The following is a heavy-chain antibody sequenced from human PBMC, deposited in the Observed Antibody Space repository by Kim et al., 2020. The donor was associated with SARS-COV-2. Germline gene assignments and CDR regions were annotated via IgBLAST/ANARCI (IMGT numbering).Heavy chain of an antibody. CDR2: INHSGST. CDR1: GGSFSGYY. Sequence: SETLSLTCAVYGGSFSGYYWSWIRQPPGKGLEWIGEINHSGSTNYNPSLKSRVTISVDTSKNQFSLKLSSVTAADTAVYYCARGNGGRQWLVPEYFQHWGQGTLVTVSS. D-gene: IGHD6-19*01. J-gene: IGHJ1*01. V-gene: IGHV4-34*01. CDR3: ARGNGGRQWLVPEYFQH.